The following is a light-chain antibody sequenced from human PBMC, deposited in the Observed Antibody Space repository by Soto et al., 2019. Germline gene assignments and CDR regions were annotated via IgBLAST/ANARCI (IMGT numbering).Light chain of an antibody. CDR3: CSSAGSYTAV. CDR1: SSDVGGYNY. J-gene: IGLJ3*02. V-gene: IGLV2-11*01. Sequence: QSALTQPRSVSGSPGQSVTISCTGTSSDVGGYNYVSWYQQHPGKAPKLMIYDVSKRPSGVPDRFSGSKSGNTASLTMSGFQGEDEAGYYCCSSAGSYTAVFGGGTPLTVL. CDR2: DVS.